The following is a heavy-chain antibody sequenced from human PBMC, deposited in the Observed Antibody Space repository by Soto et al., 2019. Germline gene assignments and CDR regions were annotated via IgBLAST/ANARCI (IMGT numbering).Heavy chain of an antibody. CDR3: ARVPDR. CDR2: IYHSGST. D-gene: IGHD2-2*01. Sequence: TLSLTCTVSGDSISSYSWGWIRQPPGKGLEWIGYIYHSGSTYYNPSLKSRVTISVDRSKNQFSLKLSSVTAADTAVYYCARVPDRWGQGTLVTVSS. J-gene: IGHJ5*02. CDR1: GDSISSYS. V-gene: IGHV4-30-2*01.